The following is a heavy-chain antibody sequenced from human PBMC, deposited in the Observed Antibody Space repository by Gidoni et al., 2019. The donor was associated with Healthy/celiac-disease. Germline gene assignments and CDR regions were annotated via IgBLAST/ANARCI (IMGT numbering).Heavy chain of an antibody. Sequence: EVQLVESGGGLVQPGGSLRLSCAASGFTFSGYWMHWVRQAPGKGLVWVSRINSDGSSTSYADSVKGRFTISRDNAKNTLYLQMNSLRAEDTAVYYCARGDYGDPVRGNYYGMDVWGQGTTVTVSS. CDR3: ARGDYGDPVRGNYYGMDV. J-gene: IGHJ6*02. CDR2: INSDGSST. CDR1: GFTFSGYW. D-gene: IGHD4-17*01. V-gene: IGHV3-74*01.